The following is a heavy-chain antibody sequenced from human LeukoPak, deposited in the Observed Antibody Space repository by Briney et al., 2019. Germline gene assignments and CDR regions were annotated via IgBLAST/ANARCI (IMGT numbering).Heavy chain of an antibody. D-gene: IGHD6-13*01. Sequence: GGSLRLSCAASGFTFSNYAMNWVRQAPGKGLEWVSSISGNAASTYYADSVKGRFSISRDNSKNTLYLQMNSLRAEDTAVYYCAKEWSSSWYEYFQHWGQGTLVTVSS. CDR3: AKEWSSSWYEYFQH. CDR1: GFTFSNYA. J-gene: IGHJ1*01. CDR2: ISGNAAST. V-gene: IGHV3-23*01.